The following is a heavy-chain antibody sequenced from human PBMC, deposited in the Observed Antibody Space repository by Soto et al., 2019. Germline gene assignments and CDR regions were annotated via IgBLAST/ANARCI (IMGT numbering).Heavy chain of an antibody. CDR1: GASVSSADYY. CDR2: SFYSGNN. J-gene: IGHJ4*02. CDR3: VRDVTISSSNDHYSSAGNFDS. Sequence: QVQLQETGPRLVKPSQNLSLTCSVSGASVSSADYYWNWIRQPPREGLEWIGYSFYSGNNYYNPVLKSRVTISVDTSKTKFYLTLTSVTDADTAVYYCVRDVTISSSNDHYSSAGNFDSWGQGVLVIVSS. V-gene: IGHV4-30-4*01. D-gene: IGHD3-10*01.